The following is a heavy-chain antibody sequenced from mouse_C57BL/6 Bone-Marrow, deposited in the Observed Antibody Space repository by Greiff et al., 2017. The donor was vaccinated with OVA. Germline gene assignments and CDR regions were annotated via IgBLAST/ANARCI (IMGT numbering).Heavy chain of an antibody. D-gene: IGHD2-1*01. V-gene: IGHV1-19*01. Sequence: EVQLQESGPVLVKPGASVKMSCKASGYTFTDYYMNWVKQSHGKSLEWIGVINPYNGGTSYNQKFKGKATLTVDKSSSTAYMELNSLTSEDSAVYDCARERIYYGPFAYWGQGTLVTVSA. CDR2: INPYNGGT. CDR1: GYTFTDYY. J-gene: IGHJ3*01. CDR3: ARERIYYGPFAY.